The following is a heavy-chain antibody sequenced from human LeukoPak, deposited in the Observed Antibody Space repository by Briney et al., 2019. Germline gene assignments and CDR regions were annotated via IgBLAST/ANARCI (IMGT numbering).Heavy chain of an antibody. CDR2: IIPIFGTA. Sequence: SVKVSCKASGGTFSSYAISWVRQAPGQGLEWMGGIIPIFGTANYAQKFQGRVTITADESTSTAYMELSSLRSEDTAVYYCARALGDSSSWYVFDIWAQGTMVIVSS. V-gene: IGHV1-69*01. D-gene: IGHD6-13*01. CDR3: ARALGDSSSWYVFDI. J-gene: IGHJ3*02. CDR1: GGTFSSYA.